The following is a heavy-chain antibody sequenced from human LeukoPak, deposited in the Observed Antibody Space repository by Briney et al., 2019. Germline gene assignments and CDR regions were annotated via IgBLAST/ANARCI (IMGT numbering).Heavy chain of an antibody. CDR1: GFTFSSYA. Sequence: PGRSLRLSCAASGFTFSSYAMHWVRQAPGKGLEWVAVISYDGSNKYYADSVKGRFTISRDSSKNTLYLQMNSLRAEDTAVYYCARDRIHAFDYWGQGTLVTVSS. J-gene: IGHJ4*02. CDR3: ARDRIHAFDY. V-gene: IGHV3-30-3*01. CDR2: ISYDGSNK. D-gene: IGHD2/OR15-2a*01.